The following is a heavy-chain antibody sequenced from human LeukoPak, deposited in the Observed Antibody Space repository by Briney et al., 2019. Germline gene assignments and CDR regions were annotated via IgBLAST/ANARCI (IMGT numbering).Heavy chain of an antibody. J-gene: IGHJ4*02. D-gene: IGHD3-10*01. V-gene: IGHV3-30*02. CDR3: AKGVPGIF. CDR2: IRYDGSNK. CDR1: TFTFNTYG. Sequence: GGSLRLSCAASTFTFNTYGMHWVRQAPGKGLDWVSFIRYDGSNKYYADSVKGRFTISRDNSKNTLYLQMNSLRTEDTAVYYCAKGVPGIFWGQGTLVTVSS.